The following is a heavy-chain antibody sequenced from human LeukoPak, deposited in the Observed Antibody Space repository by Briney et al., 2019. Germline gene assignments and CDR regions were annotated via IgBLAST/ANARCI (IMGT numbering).Heavy chain of an antibody. CDR1: GFTFHDYA. CDR3: ATQPDSSSWYFDY. D-gene: IGHD6-13*01. Sequence: GGSLRLSCAASGFTFHDYAIHWVRQAPGKGLEWVSSISSSSSYIYYADSVKGRFTISRDNAKNSLYLQMNSLRAEDTAVYYCATQPDSSSWYFDYWGQGTLVTVSS. CDR2: ISSSSSYI. J-gene: IGHJ4*02. V-gene: IGHV3-21*01.